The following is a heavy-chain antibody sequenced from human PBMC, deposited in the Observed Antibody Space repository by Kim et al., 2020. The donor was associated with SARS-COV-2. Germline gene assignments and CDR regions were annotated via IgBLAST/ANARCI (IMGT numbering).Heavy chain of an antibody. CDR2: IRSKAYGGTT. V-gene: IGHV3-49*04. Sequence: GGSLRLSCTASGFTFGDYAMSWVRQAPGKGLEWVGFIRSKAYGGTTEYAASVKGRFTISRDDSKSIAYLQMNSLKTEDTAVYYCTRCIETYYYDSSGYYYTGYGGYYYYYGMDVWGQGTTVTVSS. CDR1: GFTFGDYA. J-gene: IGHJ6*02. CDR3: TRCIETYYYDSSGYYYTGYGGYYYYYGMDV. D-gene: IGHD3-22*01.